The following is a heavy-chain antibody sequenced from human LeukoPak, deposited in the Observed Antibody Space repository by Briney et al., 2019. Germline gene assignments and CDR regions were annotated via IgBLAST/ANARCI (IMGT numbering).Heavy chain of an antibody. J-gene: IGHJ3*02. Sequence: SETLSLTCAVYGGPFTTYYWSWVRQPPGKGVEWVGDIYHTGSTTYNPSLKRGVTISVDTCKNQCSLRLSAVTAADTAVYYCARVGHPTQRRLLSAVTIPTAGAFDIWGQGTLVTVSS. V-gene: IGHV4-34*01. CDR2: IYHTGST. CDR1: GGPFTTYY. D-gene: IGHD4-17*01. CDR3: ARVGHPTQRRLLSAVTIPTAGAFDI.